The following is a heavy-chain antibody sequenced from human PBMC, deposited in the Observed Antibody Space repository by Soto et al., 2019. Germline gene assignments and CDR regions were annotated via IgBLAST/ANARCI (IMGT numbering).Heavy chain of an antibody. CDR1: GYTFTSYD. J-gene: IGHJ5*02. CDR2: MNPNSGNT. CDR3: ARGRAAAGKPRKNWFDP. V-gene: IGHV1-8*01. Sequence: ASVKVSCKASGYTFTSYDINWVRQATGQGLEWMGWMNPNSGNTGYAQKFQGRVTMTRNTSISTAYMELSSLRSEDTAAYYCARGRAAAGKPRKNWFDPWGQGTLVTVSS. D-gene: IGHD6-13*01.